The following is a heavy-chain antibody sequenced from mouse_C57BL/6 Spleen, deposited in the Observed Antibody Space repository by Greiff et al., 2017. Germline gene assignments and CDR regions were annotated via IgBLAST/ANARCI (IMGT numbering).Heavy chain of an antibody. CDR3: AYYSNYYAMDY. CDR1: GYTFTSYG. Sequence: QVQLQQSGAELARPGASVKLSCKASGYTFTSYGISWVKQRTGQGLEWIGEIYPRSGNTYYNEKFKGKDTLTADKSSSTAYMELRSLTSEDSAVYFCAYYSNYYAMDYWGQGTSVTVSS. CDR2: IYPRSGNT. J-gene: IGHJ4*01. D-gene: IGHD2-5*01. V-gene: IGHV1-81*01.